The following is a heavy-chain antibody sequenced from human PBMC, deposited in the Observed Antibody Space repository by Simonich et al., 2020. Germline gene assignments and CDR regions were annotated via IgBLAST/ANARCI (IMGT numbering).Heavy chain of an antibody. D-gene: IGHD7-27*01. CDR2: IKQDGSEK. Sequence: EVQLVESGGGLVQPGGSLRLSCAASGFTFSSYWMSWVRRAPGKGLGWLTNIKQDGSEKYYLDSVKSRFTISRDNAKNSLYLQMNSLRAEDTAVYYCARDGLGTAYYYYMDVWGKGTTVTVSS. J-gene: IGHJ6*03. CDR1: GFTFSSYW. V-gene: IGHV3-7*01. CDR3: ARDGLGTAYYYYMDV.